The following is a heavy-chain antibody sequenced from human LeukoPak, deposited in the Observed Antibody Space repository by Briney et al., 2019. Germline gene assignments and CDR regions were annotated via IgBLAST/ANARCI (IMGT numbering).Heavy chain of an antibody. Sequence: SETLSLTCTVSGGSISRSSYYWGWIRQPPGEGLEWLGGIYYSVSPYSNPPLKSRVTISVDTSKNQFYLKLSSVTAADTAVYYCARRVAAPSGGWFDPWGQGTLVTVSS. CDR3: ARRVAAPSGGWFDP. D-gene: IGHD6-6*01. J-gene: IGHJ5*02. V-gene: IGHV4-39*01. CDR2: IYYSVSP. CDR1: GGSISRSSYY.